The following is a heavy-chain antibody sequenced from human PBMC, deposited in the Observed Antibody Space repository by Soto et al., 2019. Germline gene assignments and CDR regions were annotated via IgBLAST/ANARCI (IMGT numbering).Heavy chain of an antibody. J-gene: IGHJ3*02. D-gene: IGHD3-10*01. CDR3: TRGPIGRVSDI. CDR1: GGSFSSGSYS. V-gene: IGHV4-31*03. Sequence: QVQLQESGPGLVKPSQTLSLTCTVSGGSFSSGSYSWSWIRHLPGRGLEWMGYIYDSGSTFYRPSLKSRVNILMDRSKNQFSLDLNSVTAAGTVVYYCTRGPIGRVSDIWGQGTVVTVSS. CDR2: IYDSGST.